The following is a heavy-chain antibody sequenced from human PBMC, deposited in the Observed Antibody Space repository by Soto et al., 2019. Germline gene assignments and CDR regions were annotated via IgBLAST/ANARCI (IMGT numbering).Heavy chain of an antibody. D-gene: IGHD3-3*01. CDR3: ARATTPVYYDFRSYYYYYMDV. J-gene: IGHJ6*03. CDR1: GYTFTSYD. Sequence: QVQLVQSGAEVKKPGASVKVSCKASGYTFTSYDINWVRQATGQGLEWMGWMNPNSGNTGYAQKFQGRVTMTRNTSISTAYMELSSLRSEDTAVYYCARATTPVYYDFRSYYYYYMDVWGKGTTVTVSS. V-gene: IGHV1-8*01. CDR2: MNPNSGNT.